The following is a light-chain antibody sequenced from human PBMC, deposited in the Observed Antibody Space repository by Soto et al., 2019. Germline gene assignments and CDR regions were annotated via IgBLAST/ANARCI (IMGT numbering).Light chain of an antibody. J-gene: IGKJ2*01. CDR3: LQHSDYPFT. Sequence: DIQMTQSPSSLSASVGDRVIITCRASQGIRDALGWYQQKPGKVPKRLIYSASSLQNGVPSRFNGSGSETVFTLTISSLQPEDFATYFCLQHSDYPFTFGQGTRLEI. CDR2: SAS. V-gene: IGKV1-17*01. CDR1: QGIRDA.